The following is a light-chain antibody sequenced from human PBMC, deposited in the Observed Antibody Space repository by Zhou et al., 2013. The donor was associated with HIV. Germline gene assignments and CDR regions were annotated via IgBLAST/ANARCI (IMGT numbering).Light chain of an antibody. Sequence: AIRLTQSPASFSASTGDRVTITCRASESIGTYLAWYQQKPGKAPKRLIYAASKLQSGVPARFSGSGSGTEFTLTISSLQPEDFAIYYCLQHNSYPWTFGQGTKVEI. CDR1: ESIGTY. CDR2: AAS. J-gene: IGKJ1*01. V-gene: IGKV1-8*01. CDR3: LQHNSYPWT.